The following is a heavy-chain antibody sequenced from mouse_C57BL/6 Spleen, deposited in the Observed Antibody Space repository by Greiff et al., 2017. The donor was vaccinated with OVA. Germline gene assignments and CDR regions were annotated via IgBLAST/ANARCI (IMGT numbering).Heavy chain of an antibody. CDR2: IYPGSGST. CDR3: ARNGRLRLAMDY. CDR1: GYTFTSYW. J-gene: IGHJ4*01. Sequence: QVQLKQPGAELVKPGASVKMSCKDSGYTFTSYWITWVKQRPGQGLEWIGDIYPGSGSTNYNEKFKSKATLTVDTSSSTAYMQLSSLTSEDSAVYYCARNGRLRLAMDYWGQGTSVTVSS. D-gene: IGHD2-4*01. V-gene: IGHV1-55*01.